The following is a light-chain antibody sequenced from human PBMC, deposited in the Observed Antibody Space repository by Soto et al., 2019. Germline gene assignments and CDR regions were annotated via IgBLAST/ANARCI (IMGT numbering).Light chain of an antibody. CDR3: QQYGSSPYT. J-gene: IGKJ2*01. CDR2: GAS. Sequence: EIVLTQSPGTLSLSPGERATLSCRASQSVSSSYLAWYQQKPGQAPRLLIYGASSRVTGIPDRFSGSGSGTDFPLTISRLEPEDFAVYYCQQYGSSPYTFGQGTKLEI. V-gene: IGKV3-20*01. CDR1: QSVSSSY.